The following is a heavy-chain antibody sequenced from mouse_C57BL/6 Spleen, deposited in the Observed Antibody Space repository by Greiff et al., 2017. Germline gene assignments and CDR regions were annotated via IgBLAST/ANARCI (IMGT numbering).Heavy chain of an antibody. CDR1: GYTFTSYW. D-gene: IGHD2-3*01. CDR2: IYPSDSET. Sequence: QVQLQQPGAELVRPGSSVKLSCKASGYTFTSYWMDWVKQRPGQGLERIGNIYPSDSETHYNQKFKDKATLTVDKSSSTAYMQLSSLTSEDSAVYYCARGDGYNAMDYWGQGTSVTVSS. J-gene: IGHJ4*01. CDR3: ARGDGYNAMDY. V-gene: IGHV1-61*01.